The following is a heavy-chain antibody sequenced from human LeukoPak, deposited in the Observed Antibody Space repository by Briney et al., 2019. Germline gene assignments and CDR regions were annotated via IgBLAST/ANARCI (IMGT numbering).Heavy chain of an antibody. D-gene: IGHD3-10*01. J-gene: IGHJ3*02. CDR1: GYTFTGYY. Sequence: GASVKVSCKASGYTFTGYYMHWVRQATGQGLEWMGWMNPNSGNTGYAQKFQGRVTMTRNTSISTAYMELRSLRSDDTAVYYCATRATQVRGVVGAYDIWGQGTMVTVSS. CDR3: ATRATQVRGVVGAYDI. V-gene: IGHV1-8*02. CDR2: MNPNSGNT.